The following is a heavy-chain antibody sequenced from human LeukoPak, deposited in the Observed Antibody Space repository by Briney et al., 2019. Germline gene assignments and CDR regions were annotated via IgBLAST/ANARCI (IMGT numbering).Heavy chain of an antibody. CDR2: ISGGGGST. Sequence: GGSLRLSCAASEFTFNHYAMSRVRQAPGKGLEWVSSISGGGGSTYYADSVKGRFTISRDNSKNTLFLQMSSLTAGDTAVYYCAKSAYYDSSGFYREYYFDHWGQGTLVTVSS. D-gene: IGHD3-22*01. CDR3: AKSAYYDSSGFYREYYFDH. V-gene: IGHV3-23*01. CDR1: EFTFNHYA. J-gene: IGHJ4*02.